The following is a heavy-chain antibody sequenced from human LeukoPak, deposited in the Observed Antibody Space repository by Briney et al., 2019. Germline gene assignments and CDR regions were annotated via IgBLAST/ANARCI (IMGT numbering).Heavy chain of an antibody. J-gene: IGHJ4*02. CDR3: AKDLYGSGSYAFDY. D-gene: IGHD3-10*01. Sequence: PGGSLRLSCAASGFTFDDYAMHWVRQAPGKGLEWVSGISWNSGSIGYADSVKGRLTISRDNAKNSLYLQMNSLRAEDTALYYCAKDLYGSGSYAFDYWGQGTLVTVSS. CDR1: GFTFDDYA. CDR2: ISWNSGSI. V-gene: IGHV3-9*01.